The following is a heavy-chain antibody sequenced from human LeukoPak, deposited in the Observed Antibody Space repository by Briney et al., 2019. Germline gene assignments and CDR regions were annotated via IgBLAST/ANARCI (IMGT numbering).Heavy chain of an antibody. CDR2: IYSGGDT. Sequence: GGSLRLSCAASGFTVRSNYMDWVRQAPGKGLEWVSIIYSGGDTYYADSVKGRFTISRDNSKNTLYLQMNSLRAEDTAVYYCTRGPGSTWYSDYWGQGTLVTVSS. CDR1: GFTVRSNY. V-gene: IGHV3-66*02. D-gene: IGHD6-13*01. CDR3: TRGPGSTWYSDY. J-gene: IGHJ4*02.